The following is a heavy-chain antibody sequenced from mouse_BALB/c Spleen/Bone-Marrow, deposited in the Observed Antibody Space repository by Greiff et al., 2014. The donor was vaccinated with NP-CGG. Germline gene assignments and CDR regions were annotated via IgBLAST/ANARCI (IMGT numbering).Heavy chain of an antibody. D-gene: IGHD2-3*01. CDR3: ARLRDGYSPFAY. CDR2: ISSGGSYT. CDR1: GFTFSSYA. J-gene: IGHJ3*01. Sequence: VQLKESGGGLVKPGGSLKLSCAASGFTFSSYAMSWVRQTPGKRLEWVATISSGGSYTYYPDSVKGRFTISRDNAKNTLYLQMSSLRSEDTAMYYCARLRDGYSPFAYWGQGTLVTVSA. V-gene: IGHV5-9-3*01.